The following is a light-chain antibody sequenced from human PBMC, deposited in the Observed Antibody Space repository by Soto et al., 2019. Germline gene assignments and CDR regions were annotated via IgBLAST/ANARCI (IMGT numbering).Light chain of an antibody. CDR3: QQYNSYTCT. V-gene: IGKV1-5*01. Sequence: DIQMTQSPSTLSASVGARVTITCRASQSISSWLAWYQQKPGKAPKLLIYDASSLESGVPSRFSGSGSGTACTRTISSLQTDDFATYDCQQYNSYTCTFGPGTKVDIK. CDR2: DAS. J-gene: IGKJ3*01. CDR1: QSISSW.